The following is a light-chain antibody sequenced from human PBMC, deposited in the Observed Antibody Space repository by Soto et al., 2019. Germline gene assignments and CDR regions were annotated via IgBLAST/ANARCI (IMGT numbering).Light chain of an antibody. V-gene: IGKV3-11*01. CDR1: QSVRNF. CDR3: HQRSNWPLT. J-gene: IGKJ4*01. Sequence: DIVLTQSPATLSLSPGDTATLSCRANQSVRNFLAWYQQKPGQAPRLLIYDTYSRATGVPARFSGSGSGTDFTLTISSLEPEDFAVYYCHQRSNWPLTFGGGTKVDIK. CDR2: DTY.